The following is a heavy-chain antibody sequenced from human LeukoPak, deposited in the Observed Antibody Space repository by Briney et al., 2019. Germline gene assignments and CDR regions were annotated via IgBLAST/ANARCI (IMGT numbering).Heavy chain of an antibody. D-gene: IGHD1-26*01. Sequence: PGRSLRLSCAASGFTFSSYGMHWVRQAPGKGLEWVAVISYDGSNKYYADSVKGRFTISRDNSKNTLYLQMNSLRAEDTAVYYCAKVYSGDYDAFDIWDQGTMVTVSS. CDR3: AKVYSGDYDAFDI. J-gene: IGHJ3*02. CDR2: ISYDGSNK. CDR1: GFTFSSYG. V-gene: IGHV3-30*18.